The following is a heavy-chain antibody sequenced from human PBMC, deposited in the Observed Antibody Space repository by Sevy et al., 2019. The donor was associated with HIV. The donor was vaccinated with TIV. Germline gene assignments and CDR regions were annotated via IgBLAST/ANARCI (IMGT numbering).Heavy chain of an antibody. D-gene: IGHD2-15*01. CDR3: ERWWGVSYYYYYGMDV. CDR1: GYTFTSYD. CDR2: MNPNSGNT. J-gene: IGHJ6*02. Sequence: ASVKVSCKASGYTFTSYDIHWVRQATGQGLEWMGWMNPNSGNTGYAQKFKGRVTMTRNTSTGTDNMDLSNLRSEHTPVYYCERWWGVSYYYYYGMDVWGQGTTVTVSS. V-gene: IGHV1-8*01.